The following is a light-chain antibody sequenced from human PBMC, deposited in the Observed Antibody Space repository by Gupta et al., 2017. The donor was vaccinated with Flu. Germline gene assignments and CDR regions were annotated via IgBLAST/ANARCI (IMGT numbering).Light chain of an antibody. V-gene: IGLV2-14*01. J-gene: IGLJ3*02. CDR1: SSDVGAYSY. Sequence: QSALTQPASVSGSPGQSITISCTGTSSDVGAYSYVSWFQQDPGKPPKLMIYEVTNRPSGVSNRFSGSKSGNTASLTISGLQAEDEADYYCASFTTSRTWVFGGGTRLTVL. CDR3: ASFTTSRTWV. CDR2: EVT.